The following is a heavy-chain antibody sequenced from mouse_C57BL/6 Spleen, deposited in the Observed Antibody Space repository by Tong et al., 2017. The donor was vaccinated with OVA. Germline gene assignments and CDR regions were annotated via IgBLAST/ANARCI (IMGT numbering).Heavy chain of an antibody. Sequence: EVQLQESGGGLVQPGESLKLSCAASGFTFSIYGMSWVRQTPDKRLEWVATISSGGSYTYYPDSVKGRFTISRDNTKKTLYLQMSSLKSEDTAMYYCARHPYGNYWYFDVWGAGTTVTVSS. CDR2: ISSGGSYT. D-gene: IGHD2-1*01. CDR1: GFTFSIYG. J-gene: IGHJ1*01. V-gene: IGHV5-6*01. CDR3: ARHPYGNYWYFDV.